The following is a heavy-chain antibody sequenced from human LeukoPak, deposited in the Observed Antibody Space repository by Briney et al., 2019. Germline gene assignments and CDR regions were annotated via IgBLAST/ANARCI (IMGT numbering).Heavy chain of an antibody. CDR2: IYHSGST. J-gene: IGHJ4*02. CDR3: AKTSYYYGSGSYFHFDY. Sequence: SETLSLTCAVSGYSISSGYYWGWIRQPPGKGLEWIGSIYHSGSTYYNPFLKSRVTISVDTSKNQFSLKLSSVTAADTAVYYCAKTSYYYGSGSYFHFDYWGQGTLVTVSS. CDR1: GYSISSGYY. V-gene: IGHV4-38-2*01. D-gene: IGHD3-10*01.